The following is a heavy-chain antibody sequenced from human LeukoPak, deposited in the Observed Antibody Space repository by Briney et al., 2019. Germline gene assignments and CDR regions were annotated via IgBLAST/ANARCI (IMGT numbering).Heavy chain of an antibody. CDR1: GFTFSSYS. D-gene: IGHD1-14*01. CDR2: ISSSSSYI. CDR3: ARVGPPPINIFDY. Sequence: GGSLRLSCAASGFTFSSYSMNWVRQAPGRGLEWVSSISSSSSYIYYADSVKGRFTISRDNAKNSLYLQMNSLRAEDTAVYYCARVGPPPINIFDYWGQGTLVTVSS. J-gene: IGHJ4*02. V-gene: IGHV3-21*01.